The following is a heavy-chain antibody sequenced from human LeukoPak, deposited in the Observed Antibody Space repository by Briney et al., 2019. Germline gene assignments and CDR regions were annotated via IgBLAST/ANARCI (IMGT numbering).Heavy chain of an antibody. J-gene: IGHJ5*02. CDR1: GGTFNNSA. D-gene: IGHD4-17*01. CDR2: IMPLLGTA. Sequence: AASVKVSFKTSGGTFNNSAISWVRQAPGQGLEWLGGIMPLLGTAGYAQKFQGRVTITKDEYTRTVYLELTSLTSDDTAVYYCARDVHGDYGSGWFDPWGQGTLVSVSS. V-gene: IGHV1-69*05. CDR3: ARDVHGDYGSGWFDP.